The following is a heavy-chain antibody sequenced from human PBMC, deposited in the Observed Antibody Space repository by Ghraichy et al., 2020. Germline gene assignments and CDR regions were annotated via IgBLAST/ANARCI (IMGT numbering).Heavy chain of an antibody. D-gene: IGHD2-21*02. CDR1: GFTFSSHW. J-gene: IGHJ4*02. Sequence: SLNISCVGSGFTFSSHWMSWVRQVPGKGLEWVANIKRDGSQKYYVGSLKGRFTISRDNAKNSLYLQMSSLRAGDTAVYYCARDSGDWTLDYWGQGTLVTVSS. V-gene: IGHV3-7*03. CDR3: ARDSGDWTLDY. CDR2: IKRDGSQK.